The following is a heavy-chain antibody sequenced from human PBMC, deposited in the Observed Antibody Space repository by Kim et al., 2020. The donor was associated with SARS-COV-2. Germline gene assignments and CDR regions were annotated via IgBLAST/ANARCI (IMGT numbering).Heavy chain of an antibody. V-gene: IGHV3-23*01. CDR3: ASGGWFGEPPGY. D-gene: IGHD3-10*01. Sequence: YYADYVQGRLTNSRENSKNTLYLQMNSMRAEDTAVYYCASGGWFGEPPGYWGQGTLVTVSS. J-gene: IGHJ4*02.